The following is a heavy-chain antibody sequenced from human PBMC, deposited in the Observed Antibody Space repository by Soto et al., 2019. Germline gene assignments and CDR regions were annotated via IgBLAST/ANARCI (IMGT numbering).Heavy chain of an antibody. J-gene: IGHJ6*03. Sequence: GESLKISCKGSGYSFTSYWIGWVRQMPGKGLEWMGIIYPGDSDTRYSPSFQGQVTISADKSISTAYLQWSSLKASDTAMYYCARAYCSGGSCYLPTEYYYYYYMDVWGKGTTVTVSS. CDR1: GYSFTSYW. CDR2: IYPGDSDT. V-gene: IGHV5-51*01. D-gene: IGHD2-15*01. CDR3: ARAYCSGGSCYLPTEYYYYYYMDV.